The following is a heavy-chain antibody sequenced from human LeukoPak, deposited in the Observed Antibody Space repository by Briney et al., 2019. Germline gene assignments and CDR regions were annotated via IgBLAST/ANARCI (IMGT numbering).Heavy chain of an antibody. CDR1: GYTFNSHD. V-gene: IGHV1-18*01. CDR3: ARTCGGDCYWLGYSYGMDV. Sequence: GASVTVSCKPSGYTFNSHDINWVRQAPGQGLEWMGWISPYNGNTNYAQKLQGRVTMTTDTSTSTAYMELRSLRSDDTAVYYCARTCGGDCYWLGYSYGMDVWGQGTTVTVSS. CDR2: ISPYNGNT. D-gene: IGHD2-21*02. J-gene: IGHJ6*02.